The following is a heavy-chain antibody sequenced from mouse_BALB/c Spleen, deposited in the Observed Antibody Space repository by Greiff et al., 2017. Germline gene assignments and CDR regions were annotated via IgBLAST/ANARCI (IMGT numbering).Heavy chain of an antibody. CDR2: IDPETGGT. Sequence: VQLQQSGAELVRPGASVTLSCKASGYTFTDYEMHWVKQTPVHGLEWIGAIDPETGGTAYNQKFKGKATLTADKSSSTAYMELRSLTSEDSAVYYCTRYGSRTWFAYWGQGTLVTVSA. CDR1: GYTFTDYE. D-gene: IGHD1-1*01. V-gene: IGHV1-15*01. J-gene: IGHJ3*01. CDR3: TRYGSRTWFAY.